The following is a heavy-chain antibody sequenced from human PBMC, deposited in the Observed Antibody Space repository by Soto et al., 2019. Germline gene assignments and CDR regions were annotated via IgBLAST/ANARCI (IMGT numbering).Heavy chain of an antibody. D-gene: IGHD2-2*01. CDR3: ASLWGYSSGTSCYVGGRGSSYNIEV. CDR2: IYYNGST. V-gene: IGHV4-59*08. Sequence: QVQVQESGPGLVKTSETLSLTCTVSGGSISSYYWSWIRQPPGKGLEWIGYIYYNGSTNFNPSLKSRVTISVDTSKKQFSLKLTSVTAADTAVYYCASLWGYSSGTSCYVGGRGSSYNIEVWGKGTTVTVSS. CDR1: GGSISSYY. J-gene: IGHJ6*03.